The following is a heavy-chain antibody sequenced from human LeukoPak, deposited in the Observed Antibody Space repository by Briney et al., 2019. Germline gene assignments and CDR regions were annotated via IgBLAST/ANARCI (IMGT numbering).Heavy chain of an antibody. CDR3: AKDAALKYYYGSGKSYFDY. Sequence: GGSLRLSCAASGFTFSSYGMHWVRQAPGKGLEWVAVISYDGSNKYYAGSVKGRFTISRDNSKNTLYLQMNSLRAEDTAVYYCAKDAALKYYYGSGKSYFDYWGQGTLVTVSS. CDR1: GFTFSSYG. D-gene: IGHD3-10*01. V-gene: IGHV3-30*18. J-gene: IGHJ4*02. CDR2: ISYDGSNK.